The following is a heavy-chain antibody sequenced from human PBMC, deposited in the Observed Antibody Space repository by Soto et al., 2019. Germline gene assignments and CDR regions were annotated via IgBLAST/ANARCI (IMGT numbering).Heavy chain of an antibody. CDR2: INPNSGGT. V-gene: IGHV1-2*02. CDR1: GNTFTGFY. J-gene: IGHJ6*02. CDR3: ARGHITIFGVVILYYYYGMDV. D-gene: IGHD3-3*01. Sequence: GSLKGSCKASGNTFTGFYIHWGGQAPGQRVGGVGWINPNSGGTNYAQKFQGRVTMTRDTSISTAYMELSRLRSDDTAVYYCARGHITIFGVVILYYYYGMDVWGQGTTVTVSS.